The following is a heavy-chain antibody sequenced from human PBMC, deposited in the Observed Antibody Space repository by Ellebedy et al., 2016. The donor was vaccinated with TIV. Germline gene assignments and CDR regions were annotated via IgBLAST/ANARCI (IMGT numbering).Heavy chain of an antibody. V-gene: IGHV3-7*01. CDR1: GLTFSRSW. CDR2: LKYDGSEI. CDR3: ARLGLEVGGPNWFDP. J-gene: IGHJ5*02. Sequence: GGSLRLXCEVSGLTFSRSWMSWVRQAPGKGLEWVANLKYDGSEIYYLDSVKGRFTTSRDNAKNSLYLQMNSLRAEDTAVYFCARLGLEVGGPNWFDPWGQGTLVTVSS. D-gene: IGHD1-1*01.